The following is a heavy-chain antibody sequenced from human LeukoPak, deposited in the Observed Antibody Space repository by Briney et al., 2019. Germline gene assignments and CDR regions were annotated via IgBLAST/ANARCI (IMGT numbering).Heavy chain of an antibody. CDR1: GGTFSSYA. J-gene: IGHJ4*02. Sequence: GASVKVSCKAPGGTFSSYAISWVRQAPGQGLEWMGGIIPIFGTANYAQKFQGRVTITADESTSTAYMELSSLRSEDTAVYYCAREQSGYEDYWGQGTLVTVSS. V-gene: IGHV1-69*13. CDR3: AREQSGYEDY. CDR2: IIPIFGTA. D-gene: IGHD5-12*01.